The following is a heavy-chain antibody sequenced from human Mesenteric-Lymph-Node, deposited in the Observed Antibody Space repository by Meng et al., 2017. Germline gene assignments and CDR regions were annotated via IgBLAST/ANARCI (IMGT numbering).Heavy chain of an antibody. CDR2: ISSSSSYI. J-gene: IGHJ4*02. CDR3: ATSGCSDY. CDR1: GFTFSSYS. Sequence: GSFWRISFAPSGFTFSSYSMNWVRQAPGKGLAWVSSISSSSSYIYYADSVKGRFTISRDNAKNSLYLQMNSLRAEDTAVYYCATSGCSDYWGQGTLVTVSS. V-gene: IGHV3-21*01. D-gene: IGHD6-19*01.